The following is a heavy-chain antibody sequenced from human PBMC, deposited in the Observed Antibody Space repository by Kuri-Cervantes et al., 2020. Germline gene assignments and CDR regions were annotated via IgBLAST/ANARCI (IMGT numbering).Heavy chain of an antibody. CDR1: GYTFTSYD. CDR2: MNPNSGNT. Sequence: ASVKVSCKASGYTFTSYDINWVRQATGQGLEWMEWMNPNSGNTGYAQKFQGRVTMTRNTSISTAYMELSSLRPEDTAVYYCARDLLTHRDLRLWGQGTLVTVSS. J-gene: IGHJ4*02. CDR3: ARDLLTHRDLRL. D-gene: IGHD3-9*01. V-gene: IGHV1-8*02.